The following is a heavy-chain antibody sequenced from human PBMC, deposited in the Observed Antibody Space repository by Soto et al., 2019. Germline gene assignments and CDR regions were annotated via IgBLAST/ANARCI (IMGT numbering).Heavy chain of an antibody. CDR3: ASPGYCSDGTCYPDY. D-gene: IGHD2-15*01. CDR1: GGSLSGSY. Sequence: ETLSLTCAVYGGSLSGSYWSWIRQPPGTGLEWIGEIHHSGSTYYNPSLKSRVTLSVDTSKNQFSLKLNSVTAADTAVYYCASPGYCSDGTCYPDYWGQGTLVTVSS. J-gene: IGHJ4*02. V-gene: IGHV4-34*01. CDR2: IHHSGST.